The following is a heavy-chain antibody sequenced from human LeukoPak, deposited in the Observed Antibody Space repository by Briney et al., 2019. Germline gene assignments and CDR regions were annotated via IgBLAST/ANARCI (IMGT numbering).Heavy chain of an antibody. CDR3: ARHPYQLLWLSWFDP. CDR2: IYYSGST. V-gene: IGHV4-39*01. D-gene: IGHD2-2*01. Sequence: PSETLSLTRTVSGGSISSSSYYWGWIRQPPGKGLEWIGSIYYSGSTYYSPSLKSRVTVSVDTSKKQFSLKLRSVTAADTAVYYCARHPYQLLWLSWFDPWGQGTLVTVSS. CDR1: GGSISSSSYY. J-gene: IGHJ5*02.